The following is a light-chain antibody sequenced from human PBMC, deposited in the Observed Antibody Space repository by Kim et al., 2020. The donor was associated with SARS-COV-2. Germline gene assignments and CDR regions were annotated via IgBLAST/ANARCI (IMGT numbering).Light chain of an antibody. CDR3: QQRGTWPPAVT. CDR2: DAA. J-gene: IGKJ4*01. CDR1: HRVGIN. Sequence: PAEGATLPCRASHRVGINLAWYQQTPGQRPRLLIYDAASRATGIPDRFSGSGSGTDFTLTIGSLEPRDFAIYYCQQRGTWPPAVTFGGGTKVDIK. V-gene: IGKV3-11*01.